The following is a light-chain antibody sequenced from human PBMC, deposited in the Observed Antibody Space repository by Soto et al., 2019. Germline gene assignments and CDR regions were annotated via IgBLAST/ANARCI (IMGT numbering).Light chain of an antibody. CDR2: ENN. CDR1: SSNIGSNY. Sequence: QSVLTQPPSVSAAPGQVVTIACSGSSSNIGSNYISWYQQLPGTAPKLLIYENNKRPSGIPDRFFGSKSGTSATLGITGLQTGDKADYYCGTWDSSLSVNVFGTGTKVTVL. CDR3: GTWDSSLSVNV. V-gene: IGLV1-51*02. J-gene: IGLJ1*01.